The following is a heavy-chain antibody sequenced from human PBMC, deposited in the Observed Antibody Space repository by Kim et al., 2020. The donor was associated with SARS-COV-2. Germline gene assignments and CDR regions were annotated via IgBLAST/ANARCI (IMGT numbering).Heavy chain of an antibody. CDR3: AKDTILGGSRILTAYWTGYYGTHV. J-gene: IGHJ6*02. D-gene: IGHD3-9*01. CDR1: GFTFSNYG. V-gene: IGHV3-33*06. Sequence: GGSLRLSCAASGFTFSNYGMPWVRQAPGKGLEWVAVIWYDGSNKYYADSVKGRFTISRDNSKNTLYLQMNSLRAEDTAVYYCAKDTILGGSRILTAYWTGYYGTHVWCQWPTVTV. CDR2: IWYDGSNK.